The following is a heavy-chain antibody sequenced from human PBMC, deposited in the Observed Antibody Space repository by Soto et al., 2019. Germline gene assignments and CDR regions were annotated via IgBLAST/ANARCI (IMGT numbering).Heavy chain of an antibody. CDR3: ARAMGYYYGSGSGPYD. J-gene: IGHJ4*02. V-gene: IGHV4-59*01. Sequence: SETLPHTCAVSGGSISSYYWSWIRQPPGKGLEWIGYIYYSGSTNYNPSLKSRVTISVDTSKNQFSLKLSSVTAADTAVYYCARAMGYYYGSGSGPYDWGQGTLVTVSS. D-gene: IGHD3-10*01. CDR1: GGSISSYY. CDR2: IYYSGST.